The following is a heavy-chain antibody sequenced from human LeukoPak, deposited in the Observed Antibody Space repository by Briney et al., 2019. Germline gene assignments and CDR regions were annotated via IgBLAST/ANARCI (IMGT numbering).Heavy chain of an antibody. J-gene: IGHJ4*02. Sequence: VASVKVSCKASGYTFTSYGISWVRQAPGQGLEWMGWISAYNGNTNYAQKLQGRATMTTDTSTSTAYMELRSLRSDDTAVYYCARDRVIWDSSGYPLFDYWGQGTLVTVSS. CDR3: ARDRVIWDSSGYPLFDY. CDR1: GYTFTSYG. V-gene: IGHV1-18*01. CDR2: ISAYNGNT. D-gene: IGHD3-22*01.